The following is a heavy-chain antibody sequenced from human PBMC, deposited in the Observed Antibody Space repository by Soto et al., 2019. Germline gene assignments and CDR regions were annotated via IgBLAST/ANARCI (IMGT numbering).Heavy chain of an antibody. CDR2: IYHSGST. CDR1: GYSISSGYY. D-gene: IGHD3-22*01. Sequence: PSETLSLTCAVSGYSISSGYYWGWIRQPPGKGLEWIGSIYHSGSTYYNPSLKSRVTISVDTSKNQFSLKLSSVTAADTAVYYCARVSAFDSTVDYWGQGTLVTVSS. J-gene: IGHJ4*02. V-gene: IGHV4-38-2*01. CDR3: ARVSAFDSTVDY.